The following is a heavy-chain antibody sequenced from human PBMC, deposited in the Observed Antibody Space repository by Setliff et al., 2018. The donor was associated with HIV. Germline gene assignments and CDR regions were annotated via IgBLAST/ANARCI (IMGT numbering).Heavy chain of an antibody. CDR3: ALTGHRLLRGYMDV. CDR1: DPISSYY. J-gene: IGHJ6*03. V-gene: IGHV4-4*07. D-gene: IGHD2-15*01. CDR2: LYVSGDA. Sequence: SETLSLTCPQESLRDPISSYYWSWVRQPAGKGLEWIGRLYVSGDANYNPSLKSRVTMSLDTSKKHFSLKLKSVTAADTAVYYCALTGHRLLRGYMDVWGKGTTVTVSS.